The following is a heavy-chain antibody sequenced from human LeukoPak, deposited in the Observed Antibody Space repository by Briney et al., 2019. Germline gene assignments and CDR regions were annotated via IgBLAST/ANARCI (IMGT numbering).Heavy chain of an antibody. CDR2: INPNSGGT. V-gene: IGHV1-2*02. D-gene: IGHD1-26*01. J-gene: IGHJ5*02. Sequence: GASVKVSCKASGYTFTDYYIHWVRQAPGQGLEWMGWINPNSGGTSYAQNFQGRVTMTRDTSISTAYMELSRLTSDDTAVYYCARDLRLTSGSSGFDPWGQGTLVTVSS. CDR3: ARDLRLTSGSSGFDP. CDR1: GYTFTDYY.